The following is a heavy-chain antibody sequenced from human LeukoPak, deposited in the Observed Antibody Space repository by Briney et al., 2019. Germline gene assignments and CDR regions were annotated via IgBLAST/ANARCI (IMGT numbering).Heavy chain of an antibody. CDR3: ARGDDYYGSGNYYNMYYFDY. J-gene: IGHJ4*02. CDR1: GFTVSSNY. D-gene: IGHD3-10*01. CDR2: IYYSGNT. V-gene: IGHV4-39*07. Sequence: PGGSLRLSCAASGFTVSSNYMSWVRQAPGKGLEWLGSIYYSGNTYYNPSLKSRVTISVDTSKNQFSLKLSSVTAADTAVYYCARGDDYYGSGNYYNMYYFDYWGQGTLVTVSS.